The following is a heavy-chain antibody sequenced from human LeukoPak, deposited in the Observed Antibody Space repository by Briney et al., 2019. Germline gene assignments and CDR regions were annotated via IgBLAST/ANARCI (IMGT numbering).Heavy chain of an antibody. CDR1: GGTFSSYA. CDR2: IIPIFDTA. CDR3: AIGYCSTTTCSMTNWFDP. Sequence: GASVKVSCKASGGTFSSYAINWVRQAPGQGLEWMGGIIPIFDTANYAQKFQGRVTITADESTSTAYMELSSLRSEDTAVYYCAIGYCSTTTCSMTNWFDPWGQGTLVTVSS. V-gene: IGHV1-69*13. D-gene: IGHD2-2*03. J-gene: IGHJ5*02.